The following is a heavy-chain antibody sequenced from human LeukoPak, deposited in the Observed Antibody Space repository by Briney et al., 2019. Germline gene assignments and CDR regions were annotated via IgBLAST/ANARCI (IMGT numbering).Heavy chain of an antibody. V-gene: IGHV4-34*01. Sequence: PSETLSLTCAVYGGSFSGYYWSWIRQPPGKGLEWIGEINHSGSTNYNPSLKSRVTISVDTSKNQFSLKLSSVTAADTAVYYCARRHYGDYKRFDPWGQGTLVTVSS. D-gene: IGHD4-17*01. CDR1: GGSFSGYY. J-gene: IGHJ5*02. CDR3: ARRHYGDYKRFDP. CDR2: INHSGST.